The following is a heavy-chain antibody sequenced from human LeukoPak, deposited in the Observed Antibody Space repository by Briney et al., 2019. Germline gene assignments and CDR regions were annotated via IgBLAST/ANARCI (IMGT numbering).Heavy chain of an antibody. CDR2: IYHSGST. D-gene: IGHD3-3*01. J-gene: IGHJ4*02. V-gene: IGHV4-39*01. Sequence: SETLSLTCTVSGGSISSSSYYWGWIRQPPGKGLEWIGSIYHSGSTYYNPSLKSRVTISVDTSKNQFSLKLSSVTAADTAVYYCARGTYDFWSGYYTDTRYYFDYWGQGTLVTVSS. CDR3: ARGTYDFWSGYYTDTRYYFDY. CDR1: GGSISSSSYY.